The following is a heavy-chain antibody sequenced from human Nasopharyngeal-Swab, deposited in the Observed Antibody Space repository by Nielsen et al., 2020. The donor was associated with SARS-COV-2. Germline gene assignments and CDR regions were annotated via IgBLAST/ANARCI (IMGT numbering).Heavy chain of an antibody. CDR2: TYWDDDK. J-gene: IGHJ4*02. Sequence: RQAPGKALEWLALTYWDDDKRYSPSLKSRLTITKDTSKNQVVLTMTNMDPVDTATYYCAQRTTLTSYGYWGQGTLVTVSS. CDR3: AQRTTLTSYGY. D-gene: IGHD4-17*01. V-gene: IGHV2-5*02.